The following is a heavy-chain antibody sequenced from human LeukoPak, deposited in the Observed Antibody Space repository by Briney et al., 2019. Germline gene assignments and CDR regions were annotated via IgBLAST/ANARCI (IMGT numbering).Heavy chain of an antibody. CDR1: GYTFTNYD. CDR3: AITYYYDISGYSDAFDI. Sequence: ASVKVSCKASGYTFTNYDVNWVRQAPGQGLEWMGWMNPYSANTGYAQKFQGRVTMTRNSSISTAYLELSSLRSDDTAVYYCAITYYYDISGYSDAFDIWGQGTMVTVSS. CDR2: MNPYSANT. D-gene: IGHD3-22*01. J-gene: IGHJ3*02. V-gene: IGHV1-8*01.